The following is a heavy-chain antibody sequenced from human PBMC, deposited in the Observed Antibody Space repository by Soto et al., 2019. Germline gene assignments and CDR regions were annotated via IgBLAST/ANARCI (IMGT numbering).Heavy chain of an antibody. J-gene: IGHJ6*02. CDR3: ATAIQYCSGGSCYYYYYGMDV. CDR2: FDPEDGET. V-gene: IGHV1-24*01. CDR1: GYTLTELS. D-gene: IGHD2-15*01. Sequence: ASVKVSCKVSGYTLTELSMHWVRQAPGKGLEWMGGFDPEDGETIYAQKFQGRVTMTEDTSTDTAYMELSSLRSEDTAVYYCATAIQYCSGGSCYYYYYGMDVWGQGTTVTVSS.